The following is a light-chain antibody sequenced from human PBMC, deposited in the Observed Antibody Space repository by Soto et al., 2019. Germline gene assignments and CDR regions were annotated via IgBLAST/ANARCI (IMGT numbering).Light chain of an antibody. J-gene: IGKJ1*01. V-gene: IGKV2-28*01. CDR1: QSLLHSNGNTY. CDR2: LSF. CDR3: MQGLHGPWT. Sequence: DVVMTQSPLSLPVTPGEPASISCRSSQSLLHSNGNTYLDWYLQKPGQAPQLLIYLSFNRASGVPDRFRGSGTGTDFTLKISRVEAEDGGVYYCMQGLHGPWTFGQGTKVEIK.